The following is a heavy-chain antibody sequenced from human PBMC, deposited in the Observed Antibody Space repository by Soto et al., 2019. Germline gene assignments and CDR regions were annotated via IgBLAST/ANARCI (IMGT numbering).Heavy chain of an antibody. CDR1: GFNFDDYA. J-gene: IGHJ6*02. D-gene: IGHD3-22*01. V-gene: IGHV3-9*01. Sequence: EVQLVESGGGLVQPGRSLRLSCAASGFNFDDYAMHWVRQAPGKGLEWVAGISWNSGSIGYADSVKGRFTISRDNAKHSLYLQMNSLRAEDTALYYCAKGGSSGYPTSSYYYGMDVWGQGTTVTVSS. CDR2: ISWNSGSI. CDR3: AKGGSSGYPTSSYYYGMDV.